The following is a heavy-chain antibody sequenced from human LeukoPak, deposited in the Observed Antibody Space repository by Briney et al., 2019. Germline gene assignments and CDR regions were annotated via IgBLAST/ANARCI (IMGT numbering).Heavy chain of an antibody. V-gene: IGHV4-4*07. CDR3: ARMVPAGTHNY. J-gene: IGHJ4*02. D-gene: IGHD6-19*01. CDR2: IHASGGN. Sequence: SETLSLTCTVSGGSVNSYYWSWIRQPAGKGLEWIGHIHASGGNDYNPSLKSRVTMSLDMAKNQFSLRLASVTAADTAVYFCARMVPAGTHNYWGQGLLVTVSS. CDR1: GGSVNSYY.